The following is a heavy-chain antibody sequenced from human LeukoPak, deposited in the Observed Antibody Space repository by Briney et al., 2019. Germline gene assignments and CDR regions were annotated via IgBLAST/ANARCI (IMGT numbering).Heavy chain of an antibody. Sequence: GGSLRLSCAASGFTFTNYFMSWVRQAPGKGLEWVGSMKHDGSEKYYVHSVRDRFTISRDNAMKSLYLQMRSLRAEDTAVYYCATDRGWRTSGYYLYYFEYWGQGTL. V-gene: IGHV3-7*01. D-gene: IGHD3-3*01. CDR1: GFTFTNYF. CDR3: ATDRGWRTSGYYLYYFEY. CDR2: MKHDGSEK. J-gene: IGHJ4*02.